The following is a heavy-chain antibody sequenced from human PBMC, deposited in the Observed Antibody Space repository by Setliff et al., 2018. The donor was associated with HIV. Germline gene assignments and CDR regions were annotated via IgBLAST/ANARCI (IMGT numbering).Heavy chain of an antibody. V-gene: IGHV3-7*01. CDR1: GFSFSKYS. J-gene: IGHJ3*02. D-gene: IGHD2-21*01. CDR2: IKEDGSAT. Sequence: PGGSLRLSCAAFGFSFSKYSMSWVRQAPGKGLEWVANIKEDGSATYYVESVRGRFTISRDNPNNLLYLQMDSLRGEDTAVYYCVRDLMWAFDIWGQGTMVTVSS. CDR3: VRDLMWAFDI.